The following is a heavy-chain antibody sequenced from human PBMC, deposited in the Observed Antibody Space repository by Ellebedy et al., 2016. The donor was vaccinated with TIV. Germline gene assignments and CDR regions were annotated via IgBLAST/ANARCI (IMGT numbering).Heavy chain of an antibody. J-gene: IGHJ4*02. V-gene: IGHV3-66*01. D-gene: IGHD3-22*01. CDR3: ARGGSGYYWALAY. CDR1: GFTFRSYA. Sequence: GESLKISCATSGFTFRSYAINWVRQAPGKGLEWVSLIYDSGATRYADSVKGRFTISRDNSKNTLYLQMNNLRVEDTAVYYCARGGSGYYWALAYWGQGTLVTVSS. CDR2: IYDSGAT.